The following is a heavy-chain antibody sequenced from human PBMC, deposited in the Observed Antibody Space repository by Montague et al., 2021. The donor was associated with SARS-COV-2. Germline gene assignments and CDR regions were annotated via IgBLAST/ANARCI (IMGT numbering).Heavy chain of an antibody. D-gene: IGHD3-10*01. CDR3: ARVEGAIGGITRFDY. V-gene: IGHV4-59*01. CDR2: TYYSGST. J-gene: IGHJ4*02. Sequence: SETLSLTCTVSGASMRSYYWTWVRQSPGKGLEWIGYTYYSGSTSYAPSLKSRLTMTVDMSANQVSLTLMSVTAADSAVYYCARVEGAIGGITRFDYWGQGFLVSVSS. CDR1: GASMRSYY.